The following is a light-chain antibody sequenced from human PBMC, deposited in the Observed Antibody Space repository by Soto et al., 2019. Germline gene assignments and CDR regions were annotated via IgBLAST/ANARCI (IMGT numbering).Light chain of an antibody. CDR3: PQYGNSPLYR. CDR2: GAS. Sequence: EIVLTQSPGTLSLSPGERATLSCRASQTVSSSYLAWYQQKPGQAPRLLIYGASSRATGIPDRFSGSGSGTDFTLTISRLEPEVFAVYYCPQYGNSPLYRFGQGTKLEIK. CDR1: QTVSSSY. V-gene: IGKV3-20*01. J-gene: IGKJ2*03.